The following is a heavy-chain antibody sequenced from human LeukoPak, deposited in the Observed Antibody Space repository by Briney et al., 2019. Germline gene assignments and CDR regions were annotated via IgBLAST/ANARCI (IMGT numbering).Heavy chain of an antibody. Sequence: SETLSLTCAVYGGSFSGYYWSWIRQPPGKGLEWIGEINHSGSTNYNPSLKSRVTISVDTSKNRSSLKLSSVTAADTAVYYCARVTRVTVATILYYYYYGMDVWGQGTTVTVSS. CDR3: ARVTRVTVATILYYYYYGMDV. D-gene: IGHD5-12*01. CDR2: INHSGST. V-gene: IGHV4-34*01. CDR1: GGSFSGYY. J-gene: IGHJ6*02.